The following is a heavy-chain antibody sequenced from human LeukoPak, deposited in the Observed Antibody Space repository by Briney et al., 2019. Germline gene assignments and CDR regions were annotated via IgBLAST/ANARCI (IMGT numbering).Heavy chain of an antibody. V-gene: IGHV3-48*01. Sequence: PGGSLRLSCAASGFTFSSYSMNWVRQAPGKGLEWVSYISSSSSTIYYADSVKGRFTISRDNAKNSLYLQMNSLRAEDTAVYYCARDGRFGELLSLLTKYYFDYWGQGTLVTVSS. J-gene: IGHJ4*02. CDR3: ARDGRFGELLSLLTKYYFDY. CDR2: ISSSSSTI. CDR1: GFTFSSYS. D-gene: IGHD3-10*01.